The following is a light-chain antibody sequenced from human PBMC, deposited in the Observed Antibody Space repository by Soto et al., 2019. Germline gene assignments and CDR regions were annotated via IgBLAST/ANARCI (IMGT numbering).Light chain of an antibody. V-gene: IGLV1-40*01. Sequence: QAVVTQPPSVSGAPGQRVTISCTGSSSSIGAGFDVHWYQQVPGTAPKLLIYANSNRPSGVPDRFSASESGTSASLAITGLQAEDEADYYCHSYDSSLSDWVVVFGGGTKLTVL. CDR3: HSYDSSLSDWVVV. J-gene: IGLJ2*01. CDR2: ANS. CDR1: SSSIGAGFD.